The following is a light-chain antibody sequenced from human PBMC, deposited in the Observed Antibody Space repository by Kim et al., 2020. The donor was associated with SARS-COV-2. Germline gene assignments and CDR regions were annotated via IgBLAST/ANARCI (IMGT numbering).Light chain of an antibody. V-gene: IGKV1-33*01. J-gene: IGKJ2*01. Sequence: SVGDRVSIPYHASHAISNSLNWYQHKPGKAPRLLIYDAFNLETGVPSRFSGSGSGTHFIFTIASLQPEDSATYYCQHYETLPPSYTFGQGTKLEI. CDR3: QHYETLPPSYT. CDR2: DAF. CDR1: HAISNS.